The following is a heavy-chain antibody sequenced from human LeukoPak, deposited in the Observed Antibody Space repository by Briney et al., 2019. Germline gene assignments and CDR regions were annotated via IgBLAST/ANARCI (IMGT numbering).Heavy chain of an antibody. J-gene: IGHJ4*02. Sequence: TSETLSLTCTVSGGSISSSSYYWGWIRQPPGKGLEWIGSIYYSGSTYYNPSLKSRVTISVDTSKNQFSLKLSSVTAADTAVYYRARHPGSGSYQYYFDYWGQGTLVTVSS. CDR1: GGSISSSSYY. CDR3: ARHPGSGSYQYYFDY. CDR2: IYYSGST. D-gene: IGHD1-26*01. V-gene: IGHV4-39*01.